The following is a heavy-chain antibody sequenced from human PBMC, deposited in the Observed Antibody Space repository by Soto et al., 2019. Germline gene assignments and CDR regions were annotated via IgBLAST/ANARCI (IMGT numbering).Heavy chain of an antibody. V-gene: IGHV3-74*01. D-gene: IGHD6-13*01. CDR3: ATFTLYSSRWYEDNAFDI. Sequence: GGSLRLSCAASGFTFSSYWMHWVRQAPGKGLLWVSRINSDGSITTYADSVKGRFSISRDNAKNTLYLQMNSLRAEDTAVYYCATFTLYSSRWYEDNAFDIWDQGPMVTVS. CDR2: INSDGSIT. J-gene: IGHJ3*02. CDR1: GFTFSSYW.